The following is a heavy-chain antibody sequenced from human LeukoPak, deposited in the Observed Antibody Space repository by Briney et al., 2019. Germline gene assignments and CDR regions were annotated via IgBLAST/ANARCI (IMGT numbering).Heavy chain of an antibody. CDR1: GFTFSGST. CDR2: IRSKANNYAT. V-gene: IGHV3-73*01. Sequence: GGSLRLSCAASGFTFSGSTMHWVRQASGKGLEWVGRIRSKANNYATAYATSVKGRFTLSRDNSKNTAYLQMNSLKTEDTAVYYCIRGAASGSYYGFDVWGQGATVTVSS. J-gene: IGHJ6*02. CDR3: IRGAASGSYYGFDV. D-gene: IGHD1-26*01.